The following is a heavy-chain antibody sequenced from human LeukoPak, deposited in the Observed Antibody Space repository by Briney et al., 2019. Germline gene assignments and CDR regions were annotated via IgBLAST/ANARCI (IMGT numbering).Heavy chain of an antibody. J-gene: IGHJ4*02. D-gene: IGHD5-24*01. Sequence: SETLSLTCTVSGGSISSYYWSWIRQPPGKGLEWIGYIYYSGSTNYNPSLKSRVTISVDTSKNQFSLKLSSVTAADTAVYYCATETLEMATTGNDYWGQGTLVTVSS. V-gene: IGHV4-59*01. CDR2: IYYSGST. CDR1: GGSISSYY. CDR3: ATETLEMATTGNDY.